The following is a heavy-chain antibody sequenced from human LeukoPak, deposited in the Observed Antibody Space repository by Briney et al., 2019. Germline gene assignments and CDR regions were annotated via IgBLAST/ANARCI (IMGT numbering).Heavy chain of an antibody. J-gene: IGHJ5*01. CDR3: ARSLRYFDWFDY. Sequence: SETLSLTCTVSGGSISSYYWSWIRQPPGKGLEWIGYIYYSGSTNYNPSLKSRVTISVDTSKNQFSLKLSSVTAADTAVYYCARSLRYFDWFDYWGQGTLVTVSS. CDR2: IYYSGST. V-gene: IGHV4-59*01. CDR1: GGSISSYY. D-gene: IGHD3-9*01.